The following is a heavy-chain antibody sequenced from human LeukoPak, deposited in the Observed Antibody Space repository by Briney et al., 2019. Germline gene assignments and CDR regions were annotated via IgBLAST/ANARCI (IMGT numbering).Heavy chain of an antibody. D-gene: IGHD5-24*01. CDR1: RFSFRSHL. Sequence: GGSLRLSCVRSRFSFRSHLVNWVRQSPGKGLEWVANIKPDGRDKHYVYSARGRFSLSRDNAKNSAFLQMNSLRAEDTAIYYCATISAQTFDIWGQGTLVSVSS. CDR3: ATISAQTFDI. V-gene: IGHV3-7*01. CDR2: IKPDGRDK. J-gene: IGHJ3*02.